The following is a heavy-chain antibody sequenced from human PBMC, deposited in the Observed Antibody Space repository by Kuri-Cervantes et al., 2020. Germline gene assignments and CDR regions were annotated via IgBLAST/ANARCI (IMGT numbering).Heavy chain of an antibody. V-gene: IGHV1-2*02. D-gene: IGHD2-15*01. CDR3: ARQELTCSGGSCYWFDP. CDR2: INPNSGGT. J-gene: IGHJ5*02. CDR1: GYTFTGYY. Sequence: ASVNVSFKASGYTFTGYYMHWVRQAPGQGLEWMGWINPNSGGTNYAQKFQGKVTMTRDTSISTAYMELRSLRSDDTAVYYCARQELTCSGGSCYWFDPWGQGTLVTVSS.